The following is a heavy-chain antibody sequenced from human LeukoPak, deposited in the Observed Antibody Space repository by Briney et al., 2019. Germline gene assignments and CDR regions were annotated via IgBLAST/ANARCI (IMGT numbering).Heavy chain of an antibody. CDR3: ARDVGLWGSYRYTPGY. V-gene: IGHV1-18*01. J-gene: IGHJ4*02. Sequence: ASVKVSCKASGYTFTSYGISWVRQAPGQGLEWMGWISAYNGNTNYAKKLQGRVTMTTATSTSTAYMELRSLRSDDTAVYYCARDVGLWGSYRYTPGYWGQGTLVTVSS. CDR2: ISAYNGNT. CDR1: GYTFTSYG. D-gene: IGHD3-16*02.